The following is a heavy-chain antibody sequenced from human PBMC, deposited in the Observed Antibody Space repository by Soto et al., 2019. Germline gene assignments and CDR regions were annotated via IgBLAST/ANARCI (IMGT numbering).Heavy chain of an antibody. V-gene: IGHV4-39*01. J-gene: IGHJ4*02. CDR2: IYYSGST. CDR3: ASIPEWRSGPL. D-gene: IGHD6-19*01. Sequence: QLQLQESGPGLVKPSETLSLTCTVSGGSISSSSYYWGWIRQPPGKGLEWIGSIYYSGSTYYNPSLKSRVTISVDTSKNQFSLKLSSVTAADTAVYYCASIPEWRSGPLWGQGTLVTVSS. CDR1: GGSISSSSYY.